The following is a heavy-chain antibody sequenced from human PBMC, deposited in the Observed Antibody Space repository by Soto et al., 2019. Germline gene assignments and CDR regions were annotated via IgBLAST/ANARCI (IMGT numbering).Heavy chain of an antibody. CDR3: ARRDYDFWSGQGGFDP. V-gene: IGHV4-39*02. CDR1: GGSISSSSNY. J-gene: IGHJ5*02. CDR2: IYYSGST. D-gene: IGHD3-3*01. Sequence: QLQLQESGPGVVKPSETLSLTCTVSGGSISSSSNYWGWIRQPPGKGLEWIGSIYYSGSTYYNPSLKSRVTISVDTSKNHFSLKLSSVTAADTAVYYCARRDYDFWSGQGGFDPWGQGTLVTVSS.